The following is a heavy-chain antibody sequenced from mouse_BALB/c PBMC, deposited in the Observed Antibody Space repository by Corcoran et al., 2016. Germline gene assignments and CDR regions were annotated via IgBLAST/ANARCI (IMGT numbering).Heavy chain of an antibody. CDR3: ARRDYSWFAY. D-gene: IGHD1-1*02. Sequence: QVTLKESGPGILQPSQTLSLTCSFSGFSLSTSGMGVSWIRQPSGKGLEWLAHIYWDDDKRYNPSLKSRLTISKDTSSNQVFLKITSVDTADTATYYCARRDYSWFAYWGQGTLVTVSA. CDR2: IYWDDDK. CDR1: GFSLSTSGMG. V-gene: IGHV8-12*01. J-gene: IGHJ3*01.